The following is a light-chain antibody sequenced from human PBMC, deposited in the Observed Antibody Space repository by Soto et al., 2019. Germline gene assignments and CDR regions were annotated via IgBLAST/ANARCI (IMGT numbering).Light chain of an antibody. Sequence: QSALTQPASVSGSPGQSITISCTGTSSDVGGYNYVSWYQQHPGKAPKLMIYEVSNRPSGVSNRFSGSKSGTSASLTISGPQSEDEAYYYCAAWDYSLSAYVFGTGTKVTVL. V-gene: IGLV2-14*01. CDR3: AAWDYSLSAYV. CDR1: SSDVGGYNY. J-gene: IGLJ1*01. CDR2: EVS.